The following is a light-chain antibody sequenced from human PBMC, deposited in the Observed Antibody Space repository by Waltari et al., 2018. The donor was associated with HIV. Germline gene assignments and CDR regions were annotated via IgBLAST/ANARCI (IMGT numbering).Light chain of an antibody. CDR3: CSYAGRYTSLDV. CDR2: DVS. CDR1: SSDVGGYNY. J-gene: IGLJ1*01. V-gene: IGLV2-11*01. Sequence: QSALTQPRSVSGSPGQSVTISCTGTSSDVGGYNYVSWYKQHPGKAPKLMIYDVSERPSGVPDRFSGSKSANTASLTISGLQAEYEADYYFCSYAGRYTSLDVFGTGTKVTVL.